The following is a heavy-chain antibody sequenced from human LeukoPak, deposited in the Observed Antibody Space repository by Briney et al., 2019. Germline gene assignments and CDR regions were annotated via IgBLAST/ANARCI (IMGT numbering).Heavy chain of an antibody. Sequence: PGGSLRLSCAASGFTFNRDWTAWVRQAPGKGLEWVANIKEDGSEKNYVDSVKGRFTISRDNRKNLLHLQMNSLRPDDSAVYYCVKDLGSAITSALALDVWGQGTTVTVSS. CDR3: VKDLGSAITSALALDV. D-gene: IGHD2-15*01. J-gene: IGHJ6*02. CDR2: IKEDGSEK. V-gene: IGHV3-7*03. CDR1: GFTFNRDW.